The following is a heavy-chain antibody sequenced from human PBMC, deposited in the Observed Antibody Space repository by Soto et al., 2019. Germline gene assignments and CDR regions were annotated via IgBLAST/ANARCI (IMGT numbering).Heavy chain of an antibody. D-gene: IGHD1-26*01. CDR1: GNSFTSYW. CDR2: IHPGDSET. J-gene: IGHJ3*02. Sequence: XESLKIYWKCSGNSFTSYWIGLVLQMSGKGLEWMGIIHPGDSETRYSPSFQGQVTISADKSISTAYLQWSSLKASDSAMYYCVRNTGIVGTTGAFDIWGQGTMVTVSS. CDR3: VRNTGIVGTTGAFDI. V-gene: IGHV5-51*01.